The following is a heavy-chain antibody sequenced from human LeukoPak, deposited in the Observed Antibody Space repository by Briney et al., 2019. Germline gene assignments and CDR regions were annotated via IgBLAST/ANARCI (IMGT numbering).Heavy chain of an antibody. J-gene: IGHJ4*02. CDR1: GFTFSAYE. CDR2: ISSSGRAK. V-gene: IGHV3-48*03. D-gene: IGHD1-26*01. CDR3: AFERATVYY. Sequence: GGSLRLSCAASGFTFSAYEMNWVRQSPGKGVECISYISSSGRAKYYADSVKGRFTISRDNANNSLYLQMNSLRAEDTAVYYCAFERATVYYWGQGTLVTVSS.